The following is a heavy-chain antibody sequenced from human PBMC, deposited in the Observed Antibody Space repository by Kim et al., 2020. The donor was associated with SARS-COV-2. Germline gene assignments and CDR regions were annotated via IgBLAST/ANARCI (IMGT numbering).Heavy chain of an antibody. D-gene: IGHD3-10*01. V-gene: IGHV3-9*01. Sequence: GGSLRLSCAASGFNFGDYAIHWVRQTPGKGLEWVSGITWNKGSIAYADSVKGRFSISRDNAKNSLYLQMNSLRIEDTALYYCAKDRRGRLSLSFDQWGQGTPVTVSS. J-gene: IGHJ4*02. CDR2: ITWNKGSI. CDR3: AKDRRGRLSLSFDQ. CDR1: GFNFGDYA.